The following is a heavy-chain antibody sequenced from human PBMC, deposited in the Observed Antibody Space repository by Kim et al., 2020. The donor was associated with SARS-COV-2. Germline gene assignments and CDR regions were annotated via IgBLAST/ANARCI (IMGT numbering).Heavy chain of an antibody. J-gene: IGHJ4*02. D-gene: IGHD6-19*01. Sequence: YIDSVKGRFTISRDNAKKLLYLQMNSLTAEDTAFYYCARGEGSGWYRKFDFWGQGILVTVSS. V-gene: IGHV3-20*03. CDR3: ARGEGSGWYRKFDF.